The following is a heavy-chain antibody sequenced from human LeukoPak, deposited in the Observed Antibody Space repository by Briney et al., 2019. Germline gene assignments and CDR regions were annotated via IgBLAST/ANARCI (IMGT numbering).Heavy chain of an antibody. Sequence: ASVKASCKASGYTFTSYGISWVRQALGQGLEWMGWSSAYNGNTNYAQKFQGRVTMTRDTSISTAYMELSRLRSDDTAVYYCASIAAAYYWGQGTLVTVSS. CDR2: SSAYNGNT. J-gene: IGHJ4*02. CDR1: GYTFTSYG. V-gene: IGHV1-18*01. CDR3: ASIAAAYY. D-gene: IGHD6-13*01.